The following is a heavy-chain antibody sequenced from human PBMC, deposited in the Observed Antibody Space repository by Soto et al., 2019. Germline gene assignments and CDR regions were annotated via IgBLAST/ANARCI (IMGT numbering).Heavy chain of an antibody. CDR1: GVSISSGGYY. V-gene: IGHV4-31*01. CDR3: ARLTIV. J-gene: IGHJ6*02. D-gene: IGHD2-21*01. CDR2: ISYSGNT. Sequence: PSETLSLTCTVSGVSISSGGYYWSWISQHPGKGLAWIGYISYSGNTYYNPSLKSLVTISVDATTIQYCLKLCSVTDADTAVYYSARLTIVWGQGTTVTVSS.